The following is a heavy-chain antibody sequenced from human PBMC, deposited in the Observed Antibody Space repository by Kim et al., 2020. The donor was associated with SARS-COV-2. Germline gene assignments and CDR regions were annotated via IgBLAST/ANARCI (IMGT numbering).Heavy chain of an antibody. J-gene: IGHJ4*02. D-gene: IGHD3-9*01. CDR2: ISGSGGST. V-gene: IGHV3-23*01. CDR3: AKDREGLSRRYYDILTGYSNTFDY. Sequence: GGSLRLSCAASGFTFSSYAMSWVRQAPGKGLEWVSAISGSGGSTYYADSVKGRFTISRDNSKNTLYLQMNSLRAEDTAVYYCAKDREGLSRRYYDILTGYSNTFDYWGQGTLVTVSS. CDR1: GFTFSSYA.